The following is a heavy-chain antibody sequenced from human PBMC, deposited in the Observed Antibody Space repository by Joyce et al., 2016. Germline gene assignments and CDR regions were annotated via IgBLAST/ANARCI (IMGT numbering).Heavy chain of an antibody. J-gene: IGHJ3*02. D-gene: IGHD2/OR15-2a*01. CDR1: GGNFYDYT. V-gene: IGHV1-69*04. Sequence: VQLVQSGAEVKKPGSSVKVSCKVSGGNFYDYTITWVRQAPGQGLEWMGRIIPIVGVANYARKVRGRVALTADKSTATAYLALNSLRLDDTAMFFCTRGRIEYSKTFNAYDIWGQGTMVTVSS. CDR2: IIPIVGVA. CDR3: TRGRIEYSKTFNAYDI.